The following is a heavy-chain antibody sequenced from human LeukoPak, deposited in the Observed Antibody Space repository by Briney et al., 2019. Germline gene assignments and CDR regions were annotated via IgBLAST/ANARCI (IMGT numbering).Heavy chain of an antibody. CDR1: VDSISSKNYY. CDR2: VYYSGNT. Sequence: SETLSLTCAVSVDSISSKNYYWAWVRQPPGKGLEWIGTVYYSGNTYYNPSLKSRLTISVDTSKNQFSLKLSSVTAADTAVYYCARPPVTVTQPGAFDIWGQGTMVTVSS. J-gene: IGHJ3*02. V-gene: IGHV4-39*01. D-gene: IGHD4-11*01. CDR3: ARPPVTVTQPGAFDI.